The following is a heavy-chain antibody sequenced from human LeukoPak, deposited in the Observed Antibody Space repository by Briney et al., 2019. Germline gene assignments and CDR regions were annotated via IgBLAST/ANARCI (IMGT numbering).Heavy chain of an antibody. CDR3: ARDLTTVIAHVLYFDS. D-gene: IGHD4-11*01. CDR1: GFTFSDYS. Sequence: GGSLRLSCVASGFTFSDYSMDWVRQSPGKGLEWVASISSSTTYIFYADTVKGRFTISRDNAKNSLYLQMNSLRAEDTAVYYCARDLTTVIAHVLYFDSWGQGTLVTVSS. J-gene: IGHJ4*02. V-gene: IGHV3-21*01. CDR2: ISSSTTYI.